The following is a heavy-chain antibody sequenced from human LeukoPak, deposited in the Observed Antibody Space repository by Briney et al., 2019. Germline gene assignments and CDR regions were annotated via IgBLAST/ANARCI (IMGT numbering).Heavy chain of an antibody. J-gene: IGHJ4*02. CDR3: ARAKVETAMVDY. CDR2: ISSNGGST. V-gene: IGHV3-64*01. Sequence: GGSLRLSCAASGFTFSSYAMHWVRQAPGKGLEYVSAISSNGGSTYYANSVKGRFTISRDNSKNTLYLQMGSLRAEDMAVYYCARAKVETAMVDYWGQGTLVTVSS. D-gene: IGHD5-18*01. CDR1: GFTFSSYA.